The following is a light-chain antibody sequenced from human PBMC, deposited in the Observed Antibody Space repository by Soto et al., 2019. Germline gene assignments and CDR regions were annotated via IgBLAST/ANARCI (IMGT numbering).Light chain of an antibody. CDR2: DVS. V-gene: IGLV2-14*01. CDR1: SSDVGTYNY. Sequence: QSALTLPASVSGSPGQSITISFTGTSSDVGTYNYVSWYQHRPGKAPKLMIYDVSYRPSGVSNRFSGSKSANTASLTISGLQAEDEADYYCSSYTTSNTQVFGGGTKLTVL. CDR3: SSYTTSNTQV. J-gene: IGLJ3*02.